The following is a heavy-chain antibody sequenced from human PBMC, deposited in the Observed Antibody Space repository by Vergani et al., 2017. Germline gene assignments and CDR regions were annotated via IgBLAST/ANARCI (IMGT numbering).Heavy chain of an antibody. J-gene: IGHJ4*02. CDR2: IYYSGST. CDR1: GGSISSGGYY. D-gene: IGHD6-6*01. Sequence: QVQLQESGPGLVKPSQTLSLTCTVSGGSISSGGYYWGWIRQHPGKGLEWIGYIYYSGSTYYHPSLKSRVTISVATSKNQFSLKLSYVTAADTAVYYCARVEYSSSDIDYGGQGTLVTVSS. V-gene: IGHV4-31*03. CDR3: ARVEYSSSDIDY.